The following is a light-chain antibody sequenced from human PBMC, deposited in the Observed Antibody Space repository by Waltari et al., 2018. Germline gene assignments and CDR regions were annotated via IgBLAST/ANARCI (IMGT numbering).Light chain of an antibody. J-gene: IGKJ2*03. Sequence: DIVMTQSPDSLAVSLGERATINCKSSQSVLYSSNNKNYLAWYQQKPGHPPKLLIYWASTREPGVPDRFSGGGSGTDFTLTISSLQAEDVAVYYCQQYYSTPLVSFGQGTKLEIK. CDR1: QSVLYSSNNKNY. CDR3: QQYYSTPLVS. V-gene: IGKV4-1*01. CDR2: WAS.